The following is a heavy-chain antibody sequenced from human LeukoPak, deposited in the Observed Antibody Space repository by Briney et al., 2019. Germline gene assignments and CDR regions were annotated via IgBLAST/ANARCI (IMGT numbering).Heavy chain of an antibody. D-gene: IGHD6-13*01. CDR1: GYTFTSYG. CDR2: ISAYNGNT. V-gene: IGHV1-18*01. CDR3: ARTHSSSWYRANWFDP. J-gene: IGHJ5*02. Sequence: ASVKVSCTASGYTFTSYGISWVRQAPGQGLEWMGWISAYNGNTNYAQKLQGRVTMTTDTSTSTAYMELRSLRSDDTAVYYCARTHSSSWYRANWFDPWGQGTLVTVSS.